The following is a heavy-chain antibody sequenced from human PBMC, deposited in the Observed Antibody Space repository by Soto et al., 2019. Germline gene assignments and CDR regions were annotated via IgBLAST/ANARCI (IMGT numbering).Heavy chain of an antibody. D-gene: IGHD3-22*01. Sequence: ASVKVSCKASGYTFTSYYIHWVRQAPGQGLEWVGIINPSGGSTSYAQKFQGRVTMTRDTSTSTVYMELSSLRSEDTAVYYCARGTDYYDSSGYYFDYWGQGTLVTVS. J-gene: IGHJ4*02. CDR2: INPSGGST. CDR3: ARGTDYYDSSGYYFDY. V-gene: IGHV1-46*01. CDR1: GYTFTSYY.